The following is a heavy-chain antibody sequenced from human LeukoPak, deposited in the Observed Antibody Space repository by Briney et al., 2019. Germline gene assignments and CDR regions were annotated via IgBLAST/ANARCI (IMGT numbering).Heavy chain of an antibody. J-gene: IGHJ5*02. V-gene: IGHV1-2*04. Sequence: ASVKVSCKASGYTFTGYYMHWVRQAPGQGLEWMGWINPNSGGTNYAQKFQGWVTMTRDTSISTAYMELSRLRSDDTAVCYCARGGDLGYCSSTSCYIERNWFDPWGQGTLVTVSS. CDR1: GYTFTGYY. CDR2: INPNSGGT. CDR3: ARGGDLGYCSSTSCYIERNWFDP. D-gene: IGHD2-2*02.